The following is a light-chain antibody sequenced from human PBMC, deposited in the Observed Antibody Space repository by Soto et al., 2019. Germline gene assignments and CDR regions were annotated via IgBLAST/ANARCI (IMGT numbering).Light chain of an antibody. CDR3: NSYTSSSTFYV. Sequence: QSVLTQPASVSGSPGQSITISCTGTSSDVGAYTYVSWYQQHPGRAPKLMIYEVSNRPSGVSNRFSGSKSGNTASLTISGLQAEAEADYYCNSYTSSSTFYVFGTGTKVTAL. J-gene: IGLJ1*01. CDR1: SSDVGAYTY. V-gene: IGLV2-14*01. CDR2: EVS.